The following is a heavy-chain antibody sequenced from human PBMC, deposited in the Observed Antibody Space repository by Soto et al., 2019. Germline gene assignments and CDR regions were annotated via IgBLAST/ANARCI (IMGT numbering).Heavy chain of an antibody. D-gene: IGHD3-16*01. CDR3: ARPDRLGNPKGAFDI. V-gene: IGHV5-51*01. Sequence: GESLKISCKGSGDDFSTYWIGWVRQVPGKGLEWMGIIYPEDSETKYSPSFQGQVTISADKSINTAYLHWKSLKSSDSAIYYCARPDRLGNPKGAFDIWGQGTMVTVSS. CDR2: IYPEDSET. J-gene: IGHJ3*02. CDR1: GDDFSTYW.